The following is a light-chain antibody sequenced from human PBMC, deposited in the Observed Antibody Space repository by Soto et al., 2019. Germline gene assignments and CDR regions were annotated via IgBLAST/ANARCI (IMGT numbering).Light chain of an antibody. CDR3: AAWDDSLSGQDV. CDR1: SSNIGSNY. Sequence: VLTQPPSASGTPGQRVTISCSGSSSNIGSNYVYWYQQLPGTAPKLLIYRNNQRPSGVPDRFSGSKSGTSASLAISGLRSEDEADYYCAAWDDSLSGQDVFGTGTKVTV. V-gene: IGLV1-47*01. CDR2: RNN. J-gene: IGLJ1*01.